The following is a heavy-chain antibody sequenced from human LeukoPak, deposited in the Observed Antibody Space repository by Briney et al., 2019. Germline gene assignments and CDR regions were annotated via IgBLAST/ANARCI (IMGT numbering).Heavy chain of an antibody. J-gene: IGHJ5*01. V-gene: IGHV4-39*01. D-gene: IGHD6-19*01. CDR3: ARHTSGWYGDS. Sequence: SETLSLTCTVSGDSISSSPYYWGWIRQPPGKGLEWIGSIYRSGSTYYNPSLKSRVTISVDTSKKQFSLDLRSVTAADTAVYYCARHTSGWYGDSWGQGTLVSVSS. CDR2: IYRSGST. CDR1: GDSISSSPYY.